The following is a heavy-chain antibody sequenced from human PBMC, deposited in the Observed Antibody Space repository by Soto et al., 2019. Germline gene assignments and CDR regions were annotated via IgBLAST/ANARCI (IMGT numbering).Heavy chain of an antibody. J-gene: IGHJ4*02. Sequence: SETRSLTCAVYGGSFSGYYWSWIRQPPGKGLEWIGEINHSGSTNYNPSLKSRVTISVDTSKNQFSLKLSSVTAADTAVYYCARDKITGLFDYWGQGTLVTVSS. CDR2: INHSGST. CDR3: ARDKITGLFDY. V-gene: IGHV4-34*01. D-gene: IGHD2-8*02. CDR1: GGSFSGYY.